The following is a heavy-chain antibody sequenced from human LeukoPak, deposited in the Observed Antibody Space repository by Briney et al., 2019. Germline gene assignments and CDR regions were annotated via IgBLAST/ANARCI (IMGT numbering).Heavy chain of an antibody. Sequence: GGSLRLSCAAPGFTFINYGMHWVRQAPGKGLEWVALISYDRNNKYYADSVKGRFAISRDNSKNTLYLQMNSLRAEDTAVYYCARRYFEYWGQGTLVTVSS. V-gene: IGHV3-30*03. CDR1: GFTFINYG. CDR3: ARRYFEY. CDR2: ISYDRNNK. J-gene: IGHJ4*02.